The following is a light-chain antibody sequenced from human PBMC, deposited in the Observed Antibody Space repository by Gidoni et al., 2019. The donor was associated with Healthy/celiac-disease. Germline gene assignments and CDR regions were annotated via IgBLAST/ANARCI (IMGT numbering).Light chain of an antibody. CDR2: AAS. Sequence: EIVLTQSPATLSLSPGERATLSCRASQGVSSYLAWYQQKPGQAPRLLIYAASNRATGIPARFSGSGPGTDFTLTISSLEPEDFAVYYCQQRSNCYTFGQGTKLEIK. CDR1: QGVSSY. V-gene: IGKV3D-11*01. J-gene: IGKJ2*01. CDR3: QQRSNCYT.